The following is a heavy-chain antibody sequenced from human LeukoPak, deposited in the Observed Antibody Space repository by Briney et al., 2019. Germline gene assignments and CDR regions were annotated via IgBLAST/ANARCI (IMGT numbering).Heavy chain of an antibody. Sequence: GGSLGLSCAASGFTFSSYSMNWVRQAPGKGLEWVSSISSSSSYIYYADSVKGRFTISRDNAKNSLYLQMNSLRAEDTAVYYCARRSQWLVQGAFDIWGQGTMVTVSS. D-gene: IGHD6-19*01. V-gene: IGHV3-21*01. CDR1: GFTFSSYS. J-gene: IGHJ3*02. CDR2: ISSSSSYI. CDR3: ARRSQWLVQGAFDI.